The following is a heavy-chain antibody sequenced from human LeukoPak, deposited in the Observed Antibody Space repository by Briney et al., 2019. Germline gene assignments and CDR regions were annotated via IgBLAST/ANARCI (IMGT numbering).Heavy chain of an antibody. Sequence: PGGSLRLSCAASGFTFSSYSMNWVRQAPGKGLEWVSSISSSSSYIYYADSVTGRFTISRDNAQNSLFLQMNSLRADDTAVYYCARDRASVNRGGIVPRVGRYFGSWGLGTLVSVPS. J-gene: IGHJ4*02. CDR2: ISSSSSYI. CDR3: ARDRASVNRGGIVPRVGRYFGS. V-gene: IGHV3-21*01. D-gene: IGHD3-16*02. CDR1: GFTFSSYS.